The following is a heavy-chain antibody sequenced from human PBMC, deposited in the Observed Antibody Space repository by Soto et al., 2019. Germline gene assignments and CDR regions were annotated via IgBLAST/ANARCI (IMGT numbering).Heavy chain of an antibody. CDR2: ISYDGSNK. CDR3: AKDYYDSSGSNWFDP. J-gene: IGHJ5*02. V-gene: IGHV3-30-3*01. CDR1: GFTFSSHA. Sequence: GGSLRLSCAASGFTFSSHAMHWVRQAPGKGLEWVAVISYDGSNKYYADSVKGRFTISRDNSKNTLYLQMNSLRAEDTAVYYCAKDYYDSSGSNWFDPWGQGTLVTVSS. D-gene: IGHD3-22*01.